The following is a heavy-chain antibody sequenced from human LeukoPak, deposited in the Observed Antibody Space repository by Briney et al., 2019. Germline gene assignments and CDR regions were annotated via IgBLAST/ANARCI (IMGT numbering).Heavy chain of an antibody. CDR1: GGSISSYY. V-gene: IGHV4-59*12. Sequence: SETLSLTCTVSGGSISSYYWSWIRQPPGKGLEWIGYIYYSGSTNYNPSLKSRVTISVDTSKNQFSLKLSSVTAADTAVYYCARATVVTPPYYFDYWGQGTLVTVSS. CDR3: ARATVVTPPYYFDY. D-gene: IGHD4-23*01. J-gene: IGHJ4*02. CDR2: IYYSGST.